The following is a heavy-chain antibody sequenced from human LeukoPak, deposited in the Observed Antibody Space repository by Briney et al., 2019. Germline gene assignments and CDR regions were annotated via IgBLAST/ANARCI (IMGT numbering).Heavy chain of an antibody. CDR2: IYSGGST. CDR3: AREGGEDDDAFDI. V-gene: IGHV3-53*01. D-gene: IGHD1-26*01. Sequence: GGSLRLSCAASGFTASSNYMSWGRQAPREGVGRVSVIYSGGSTYYSDSVKGRFTISRDISKNTLYLQMNSLRAEDAAVYYCAREGGEDDDAFDIWGQGTMVAVSS. J-gene: IGHJ3*02. CDR1: GFTASSNY.